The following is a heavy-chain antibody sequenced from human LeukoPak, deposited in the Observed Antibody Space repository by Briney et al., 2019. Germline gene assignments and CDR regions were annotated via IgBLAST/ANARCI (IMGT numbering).Heavy chain of an antibody. CDR1: GGSISGYY. D-gene: IGHD3-10*01. CDR2: IYYSGST. Sequence: SETLSLTCTVPGGSISGYYWSWIRQPPGKGLEWIGYIYYSGSTIYSPSLKSRATISVDASKSVFSLKLSSVTAADTAVYYCAKDFSGSSGGYWGQGTLVTVSS. J-gene: IGHJ4*02. CDR3: AKDFSGSSGGY. V-gene: IGHV4-59*01.